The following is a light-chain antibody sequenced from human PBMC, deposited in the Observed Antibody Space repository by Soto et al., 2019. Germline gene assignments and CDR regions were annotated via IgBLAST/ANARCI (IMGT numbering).Light chain of an antibody. CDR3: QQYNDWPLT. CDR1: QSVSSN. CDR2: GAS. V-gene: IGKV3-15*01. J-gene: IGKJ4*01. Sequence: EVLVTQSPATLSVSPGERAALSCRASQSVSSNLAWYQQKPGQAPRLLIYGASTRATGIPARFSGSGSGTAFPLTISSLQSEDFALYYFQQYNDWPLTFGGGTKVEIK.